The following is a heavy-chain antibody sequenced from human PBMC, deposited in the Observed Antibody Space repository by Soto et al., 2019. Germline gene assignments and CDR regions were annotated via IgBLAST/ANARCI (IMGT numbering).Heavy chain of an antibody. V-gene: IGHV4-30-4*08. D-gene: IGHD2-15*01. J-gene: IGHJ4*02. CDR3: ARGGARWPGYFDS. Sequence: SETLSLTCSVSGGSISGDYYWSWIRQSPEKGLEWIGYIYYSGSSYSNPALQSRLSMSLDTSKNQFSLKLRSVTAADTAVYYGARGGARWPGYFDSWGQGALVTVSS. CDR2: IYYSGSS. CDR1: GGSISGDYY.